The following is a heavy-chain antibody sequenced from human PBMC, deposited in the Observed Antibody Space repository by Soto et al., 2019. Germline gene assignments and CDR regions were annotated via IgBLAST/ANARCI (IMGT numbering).Heavy chain of an antibody. CDR2: ISAHNANT. J-gene: IGHJ4*02. Sequence: QVHLVQSGAEVKKPGASVKVSCKASGYTFTSYGITWVRQAPGQGLEWMGWISAHNANTAYAQKLQGRVIVTRDTSTSTAYMEPRSLRSDDTAVNYCARGRYGDYWGQGALVTVSS. CDR3: ARGRYGDY. D-gene: IGHD1-1*01. CDR1: GYTFTSYG. V-gene: IGHV1-18*01.